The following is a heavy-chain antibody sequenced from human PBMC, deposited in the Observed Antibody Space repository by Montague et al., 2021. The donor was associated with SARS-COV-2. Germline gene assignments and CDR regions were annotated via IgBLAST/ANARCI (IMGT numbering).Heavy chain of an antibody. D-gene: IGHD4-23*01. CDR3: ARWDPQTLTLIGLRGKSASDY. J-gene: IGHJ4*02. CDR2: INHSGTTSY. CDR1: GGSFSGYY. V-gene: IGHV4-34*01. Sequence: SETLSLTCAVYGGSFSGYYWTWIRQSPGKGLEWIAEINHSGTTSYNFNPSLRSRVTISVDTSESQFSLKLSSVTAADTGVYYCARWDPQTLTLIGLRGKSASDYWGQGTLVTVSS.